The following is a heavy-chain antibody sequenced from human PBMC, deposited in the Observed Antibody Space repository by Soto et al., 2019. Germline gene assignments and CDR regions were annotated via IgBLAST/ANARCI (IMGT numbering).Heavy chain of an antibody. Sequence: VQMVESGGGVVQSGRSLRLSCATSGFNFRSYGIHWVRQAPGKGLAWVGIRWYDGSNNYYADAVKGRFTISRDDSKNTVYLQMDSLRVEDTAIYYCARYNIVGSYFFYYWGQGSLVTVS. CDR1: GFNFRSYG. V-gene: IGHV3-33*01. J-gene: IGHJ4*02. D-gene: IGHD1-26*01. CDR2: RWYDGSNN. CDR3: ARYNIVGSYFFYY.